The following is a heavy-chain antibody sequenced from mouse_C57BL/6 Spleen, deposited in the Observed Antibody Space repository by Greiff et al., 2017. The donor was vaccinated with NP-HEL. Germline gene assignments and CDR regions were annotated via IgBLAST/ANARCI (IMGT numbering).Heavy chain of an antibody. CDR3: ARDEITTVVARYFDV. D-gene: IGHD1-1*01. V-gene: IGHV3-6*01. CDR1: GYSITSGYY. J-gene: IGHJ1*03. CDR2: ISYDGSN. Sequence: EVKLQESGPGLVKPSQSLSLTCSVTGYSITSGYYWNWIRQFPGNKLEWMGYISYDGSNNYNPSLKNRISITRDTSKNQFFLKLNSVTTEDTATYYCARDEITTVVARYFDVWGTGTTVTVSS.